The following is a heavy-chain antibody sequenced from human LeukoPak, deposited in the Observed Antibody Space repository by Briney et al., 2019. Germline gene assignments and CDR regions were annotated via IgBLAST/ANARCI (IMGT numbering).Heavy chain of an antibody. CDR2: INPSGGST. D-gene: IGHD3-3*01. Sequence: ASVKVSCKASGHTFTSYYMHWVRQAPGQGLEWMGIINPSGGSTSYAQKFQGRVTMTRDTSTSTVYMELSSLRSEDTAVYYCARAQAPYYDFCSGSHRDYYFDYWGQGTLVTVSS. V-gene: IGHV1-46*01. CDR3: ARAQAPYYDFCSGSHRDYYFDY. J-gene: IGHJ4*02. CDR1: GHTFTSYY.